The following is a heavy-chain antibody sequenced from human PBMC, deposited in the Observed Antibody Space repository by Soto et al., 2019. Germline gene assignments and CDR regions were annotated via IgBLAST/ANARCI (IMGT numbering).Heavy chain of an antibody. CDR2: ISVSGDTT. V-gene: IGHV3-23*01. CDR3: ATRHLPYCSGGTCNPFDF. CDR1: GFTFSTYA. D-gene: IGHD2-15*01. Sequence: VQLLESGGGLVQPGGSLRLSCAASGFTFSTYAMNWVRQAPGKGLGWVSTISVSGDTTYFADSVRGRFTISRDNSKNTVYLQMNSLRADDTAMYYCATRHLPYCSGGTCNPFDFWGQGTLVTVSS. J-gene: IGHJ4*02.